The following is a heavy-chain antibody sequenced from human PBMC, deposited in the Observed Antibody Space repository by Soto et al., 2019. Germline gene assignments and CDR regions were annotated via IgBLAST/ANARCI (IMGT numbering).Heavy chain of an antibody. CDR1: GDSISRIDYY. CDR2: IYFRGNT. Sequence: SETLSLTCSVSGDSISRIDYYWTWIRQHPEKGLEWIGNIYFRGNTYYSPSLESRLTISVDTSKNQFSLKLTSVTAADTAVYYCAREGGSYDSGGYLIRGAFDFWGQGTMVTVSS. J-gene: IGHJ3*01. V-gene: IGHV4-31*03. CDR3: AREGGSYDSGGYLIRGAFDF. D-gene: IGHD3-22*01.